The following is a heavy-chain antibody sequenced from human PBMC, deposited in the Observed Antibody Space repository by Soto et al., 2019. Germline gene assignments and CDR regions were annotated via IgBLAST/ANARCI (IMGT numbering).Heavy chain of an antibody. CDR2: ISWNSGGL. Sequence: GGSLRLSCAASGFIFDDYAMHWVRQAPGKGLEWVSGISWNSGGLGYADSVKGRFTISRDNSKNSLYLQMSSLRPEDTALYYCAKVGHSSSPEEDYHYYMDVWGKGTTVTVSS. J-gene: IGHJ6*03. V-gene: IGHV3-9*01. CDR3: AKVGHSSSPEEDYHYYMDV. D-gene: IGHD6-6*01. CDR1: GFIFDDYA.